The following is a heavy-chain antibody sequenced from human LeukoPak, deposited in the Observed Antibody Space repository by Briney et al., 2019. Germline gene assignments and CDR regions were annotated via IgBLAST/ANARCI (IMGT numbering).Heavy chain of an antibody. J-gene: IGHJ4*02. D-gene: IGHD3-16*01. CDR3: ATSRSFDY. V-gene: IGHV3-74*01. CDR1: GFTFSRYW. Sequence: GGSLRLSCTASGFTFSRYWMHWVRQAPGKGLVWVSRINPDGSSTGYADSVKGRFTISRDNAKNTLYLQMNSLRAEDTGVYYCATSRSFDYWGQGTLITVSS. CDR2: INPDGSST.